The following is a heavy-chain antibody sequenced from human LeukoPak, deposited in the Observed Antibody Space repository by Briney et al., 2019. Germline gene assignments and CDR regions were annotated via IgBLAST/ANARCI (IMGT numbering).Heavy chain of an antibody. V-gene: IGHV3-11*01. CDR1: EFVFSDYY. CDR2: ISSGGDTK. CDR3: AREMGGDYGSGTFFDR. J-gene: IGHJ4*02. Sequence: GGSLRLSCAASEFVFSDYYMSWVRQAPGKGLEWVSYISSGGDTKYYADSVKGRFTISRDNAKNSLYLQVNNLRAEDTAVYYFAREMGGDYGSGTFFDRWGQGNMVTV. D-gene: IGHD3-10*01.